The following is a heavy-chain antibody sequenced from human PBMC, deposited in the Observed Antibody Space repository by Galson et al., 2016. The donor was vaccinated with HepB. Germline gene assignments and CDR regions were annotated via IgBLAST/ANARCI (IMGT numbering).Heavy chain of an antibody. CDR2: IYWDDDK. J-gene: IGHJ4*02. CDR1: GFSLGPSDVG. V-gene: IGHV2-5*02. D-gene: IGHD3-10*01. Sequence: PALVKPTQTLTLTCTFSGFSLGPSDVGVGWIRQPPGKALEWLALIYWDDDKRYSPSLKSRLIITKDTSKNHVVLTITNVDPADTATYFCAHRRSNNFGSGSYDFWGQGTLVTVSS. CDR3: AHRRSNNFGSGSYDF.